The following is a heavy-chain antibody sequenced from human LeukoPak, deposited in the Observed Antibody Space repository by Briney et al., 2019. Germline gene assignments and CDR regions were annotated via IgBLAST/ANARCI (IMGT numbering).Heavy chain of an antibody. J-gene: IGHJ6*02. D-gene: IGHD3-10*01. CDR1: GVSIGGYY. V-gene: IGHV4-59*08. CDR3: AKGDYYGSGSTFKNGMDV. CDR2: THHSGTT. Sequence: SETLSLTCTVSGVSIGGYYWSWLRQPPGKGLEWLGYTHHSGTTNYNPSVGSRLTTSVDTSRKQVSLKLSSVTAADTAVYYCAKGDYYGSGSTFKNGMDVWGQGTTVTVSS.